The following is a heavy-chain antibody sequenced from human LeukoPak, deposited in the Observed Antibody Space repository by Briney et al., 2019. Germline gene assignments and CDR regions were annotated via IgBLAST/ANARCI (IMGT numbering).Heavy chain of an antibody. J-gene: IGHJ4*02. CDR3: AKDNPGIAARLVPDY. CDR2: ITNSGDGT. D-gene: IGHD6-6*01. CDR1: GFTFSGYA. Sequence: PGGSLRLSCAASGFTFSGYAMNWVRQAPGKGLEWVSAITNSGDGTYYADSVKGRFTISRDNSKNTLYLQMNSLTAEDTAVYYCAKDNPGIAARLVPDYWGQGTLVTVSS. V-gene: IGHV3-23*01.